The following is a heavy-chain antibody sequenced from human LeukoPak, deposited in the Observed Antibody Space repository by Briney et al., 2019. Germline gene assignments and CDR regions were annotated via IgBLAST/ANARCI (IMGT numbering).Heavy chain of an antibody. V-gene: IGHV4-39*07. CDR2: IYYSGST. Sequence: PSETLSLTCTVSGGSISSSSYYWGWIRQPPGTGLEWIGSIYYSGSTYYNPSLKSRVTISVDTSKNQFSLKLSSVTAADTAVYYCASLSSTLGAFDIWGQGTMVTVSS. CDR3: ASLSSTLGAFDI. D-gene: IGHD6-6*01. J-gene: IGHJ3*02. CDR1: GGSISSSSYY.